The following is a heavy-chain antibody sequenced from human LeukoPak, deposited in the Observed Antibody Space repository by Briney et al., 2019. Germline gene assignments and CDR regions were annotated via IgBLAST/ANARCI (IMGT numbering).Heavy chain of an antibody. CDR2: IIPILGIA. V-gene: IGHV1-69*02. J-gene: IGHJ4*02. Sequence: SVKVSCRASGGTFSSYTISWVRQAPGQGLEWMGRIIPILGIANYAQKFQGRVTITADKSTSTAYMELSSLRSEDTAVYYCARALLDYYDSSGYLDYWGQGTLVTVSS. CDR3: ARALLDYYDSSGYLDY. D-gene: IGHD3-22*01. CDR1: GGTFSSYT.